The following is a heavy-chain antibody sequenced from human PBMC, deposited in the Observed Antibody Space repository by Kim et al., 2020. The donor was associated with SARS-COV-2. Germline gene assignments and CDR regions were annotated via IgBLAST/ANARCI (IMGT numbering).Heavy chain of an antibody. V-gene: IGHV4-34*01. CDR2: INHSGST. CDR3: ARTRITAVGNFYYYGMDV. D-gene: IGHD6-13*01. Sequence: SETLSLTCAVYGGSFSGYYWSWIRQPPGKGLEWIGEINHSGSTNYNPSLKSRVTISVDTSKNQFSLKLSSVTAADTAVYYCARTRITAVGNFYYYGMDVWGQGTTVTVSS. CDR1: GGSFSGYY. J-gene: IGHJ6*02.